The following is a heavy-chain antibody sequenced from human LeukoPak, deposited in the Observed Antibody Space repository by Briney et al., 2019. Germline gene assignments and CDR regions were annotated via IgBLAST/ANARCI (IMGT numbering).Heavy chain of an antibody. Sequence: PSETLSLTCTVSGGSISSGSYYWSWIRQPAGKGLEWIGRVYSSGSTDYNPSLKSRLSISVDTSKIQFSLKLSSVTAADTAVYYCARKNRGSYRFGYYFDYWGQGTLVTVSS. J-gene: IGHJ4*02. CDR2: VYSSGST. CDR1: GGSISSGSYY. CDR3: ARKNRGSYRFGYYFDY. D-gene: IGHD1-26*01. V-gene: IGHV4-61*02.